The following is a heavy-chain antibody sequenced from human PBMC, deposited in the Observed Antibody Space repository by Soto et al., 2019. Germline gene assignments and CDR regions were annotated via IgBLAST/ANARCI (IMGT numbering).Heavy chain of an antibody. CDR3: ARAYGMRLGYFDY. V-gene: IGHV1-3*01. J-gene: IGHJ4*02. D-gene: IGHD3-16*01. CDR2: INAAHGTT. CDR1: GYTFSSYS. Sequence: QVHLVQSGTEVRRPGASVKVSCQTSGYTFSSYSIHWVRQAPGQGLEWMGWINAAHGTTKYSQKCQGRVTITMDTSATTVYMELTTLRSADTAVYYCARAYGMRLGYFDYWGQGSLVIVSS.